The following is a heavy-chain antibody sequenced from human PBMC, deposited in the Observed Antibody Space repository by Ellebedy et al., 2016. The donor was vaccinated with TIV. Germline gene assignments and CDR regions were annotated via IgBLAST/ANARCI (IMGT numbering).Heavy chain of an antibody. CDR1: GFTFDDYA. Sequence: SLKISXAASGFTFDDYAMHWVRQAPGKGLEWVSGISWNSGSIGYADSVKGRFTISRDNAKNSLYLQMNSLRAEDTALYYCAKDMGVAAAGKIELPHYWGQGTLVTVSS. D-gene: IGHD6-13*01. V-gene: IGHV3-9*01. CDR3: AKDMGVAAAGKIELPHY. CDR2: ISWNSGSI. J-gene: IGHJ4*02.